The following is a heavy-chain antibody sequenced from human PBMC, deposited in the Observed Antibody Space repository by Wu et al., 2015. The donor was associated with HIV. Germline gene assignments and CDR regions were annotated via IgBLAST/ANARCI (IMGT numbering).Heavy chain of an antibody. CDR1: GGTLRNHA. Sequence: QVQLVQSGAEVKKPGSSVKVSCRASGGTLRNHAVTWVRQAPGQGLEWMGRLIPISGTANYAQKFQGRVTIIADKTXEYKPTLELSSLRSDDTAVYYSCRGSILDMSTPFLLLLLLDVWAQGPQSPS. D-gene: IGHD2/OR15-2a*01. CDR3: CRGSILDMSTPFLLLLLLDV. CDR2: LIPISGTA. J-gene: IGHJ6*02. V-gene: IGHV1-69*13.